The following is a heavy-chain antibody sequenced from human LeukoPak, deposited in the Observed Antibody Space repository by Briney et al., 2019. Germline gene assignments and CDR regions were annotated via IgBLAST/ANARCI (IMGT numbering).Heavy chain of an antibody. J-gene: IGHJ5*02. CDR3: ARPLMYYYGSETYFWFDP. CDR1: GFTFNTYG. D-gene: IGHD3-10*01. Sequence: PGGSLRLSCAASGFTFNTYGMHWVRQAPGKGLEWVSYISSSGSTIYYADSVKGRFTISRDNAKNSLYLQMNSLRAEDTAVYYCARPLMYYYGSETYFWFDPWGQGTLVTVSS. V-gene: IGHV3-48*04. CDR2: ISSSGSTI.